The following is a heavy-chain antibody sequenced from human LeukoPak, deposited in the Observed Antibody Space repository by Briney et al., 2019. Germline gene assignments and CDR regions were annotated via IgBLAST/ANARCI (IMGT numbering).Heavy chain of an antibody. CDR3: AALTGVGVKIGFDH. Sequence: GGSLRLSCAASGFXVSSNHMNWVRQAPGKGLKWVSIIYYGGNTFYADSVKGRFTISRDNSKNTLYLQINSLRAEDTAVYYCAALTGVGVKIGFDHWGQGALVVVSS. D-gene: IGHD1-20*01. V-gene: IGHV3-66*01. CDR1: GFXVSSNH. CDR2: IYYGGNT. J-gene: IGHJ4*02.